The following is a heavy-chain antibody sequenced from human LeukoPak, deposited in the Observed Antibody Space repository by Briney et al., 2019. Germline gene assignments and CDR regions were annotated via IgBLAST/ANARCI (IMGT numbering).Heavy chain of an antibody. CDR2: IYYSGST. J-gene: IGHJ3*02. D-gene: IGHD1-26*01. V-gene: IGHV4-59*12. Sequence: SETLSLTCTVSGGSISSYYWSWIRQPPGKGLEWIGYIYYSGSTNYNPSLKSRVTISVDTSKNQFSLKLSSVTAADTAVYYCARDGVVGATATVDAFDIWGQGTMVTVSS. CDR1: GGSISSYY. CDR3: ARDGVVGATATVDAFDI.